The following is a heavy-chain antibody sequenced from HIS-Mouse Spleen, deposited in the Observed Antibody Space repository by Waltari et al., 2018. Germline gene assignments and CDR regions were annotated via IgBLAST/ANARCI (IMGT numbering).Heavy chain of an antibody. D-gene: IGHD6-13*01. V-gene: IGHV4-39*07. Sequence: QLQLQESGPGLVKPSETLSLTCTVSGGSISSSSYYWGWIRQPPGTGVEWIGSIYYSGRTYYTPSRKRRVTISVDTSKTQFSLKLSSVTAADTAVYYCAREIPYSSSWYDWYFDLWGRGTLVTVSS. J-gene: IGHJ2*01. CDR1: GGSISSSSYY. CDR3: AREIPYSSSWYDWYFDL. CDR2: IYYSGRT.